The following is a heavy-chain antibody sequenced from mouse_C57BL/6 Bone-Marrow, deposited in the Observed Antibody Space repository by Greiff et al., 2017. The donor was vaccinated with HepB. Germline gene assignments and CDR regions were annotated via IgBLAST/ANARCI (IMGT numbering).Heavy chain of an antibody. D-gene: IGHD3-1*01. V-gene: IGHV1-78*01. CDR1: GYTFTDHT. J-gene: IGHJ4*01. CDR2: IYPRDGST. Sequence: VQLQQSDAELVKPGASVKISCKVSGYTFTDHTIHWMKQRPEQGLEWIGYIYPRDGSTKYNEKFKGKATLTADKSSSTSYMQLNSLTSEDSAVYFCARGLYAVYYAMDYWGQGTSVTVSS. CDR3: ARGLYAVYYAMDY.